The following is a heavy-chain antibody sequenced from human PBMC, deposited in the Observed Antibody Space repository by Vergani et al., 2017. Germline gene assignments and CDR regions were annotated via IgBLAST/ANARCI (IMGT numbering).Heavy chain of an antibody. J-gene: IGHJ1*01. D-gene: IGHD1-1*01. Sequence: QVQLVESGGGVVQPGRSLRLSCAASGFTFSSYGMHWVRQAPGKGLEWVAVIWYDGSNKYYADSVKGRFTISRDNSKSTLYLQMNSLRTEDTAVYYCATKSCGTPGCQIGYFREWGQGTLVTVSS. CDR2: IWYDGSNK. V-gene: IGHV3-33*01. CDR3: ATKSCGTPGCQIGYFRE. CDR1: GFTFSSYG.